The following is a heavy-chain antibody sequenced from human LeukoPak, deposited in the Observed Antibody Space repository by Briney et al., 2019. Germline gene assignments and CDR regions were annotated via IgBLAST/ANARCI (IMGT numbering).Heavy chain of an antibody. J-gene: IGHJ4*02. CDR2: IKQDGSEE. CDR1: GFILSDYW. CDR3: ARGPYSRDNFDY. D-gene: IGHD6-13*01. Sequence: GGSLRLSCAASGFILSDYWMSWVRQAPGKGLEWGADIKQDGSEEYYVDSVKGRFTISRDNAKNSLFLQMNSLRAEDTAVYYCARGPYSRDNFDYWGQGTLVTVSS. V-gene: IGHV3-7*03.